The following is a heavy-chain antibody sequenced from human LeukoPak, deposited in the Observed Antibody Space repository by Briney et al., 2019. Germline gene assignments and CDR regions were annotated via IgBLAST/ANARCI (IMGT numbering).Heavy chain of an antibody. CDR3: ARSTYCISTSYYPEFDP. J-gene: IGHJ5*02. Sequence: PSETLSLTCAVSGGSISSGGYSWSWIRQPPGKGLEWIGYIYYSGSANYNPSLKSRVTISVDTSKNQFSLKLSSVTAADTAVYYCARSTYCISTSYYPEFDPWGQGTLVTVSS. CDR2: IYYSGSA. CDR1: GGSISSGGYS. V-gene: IGHV4-61*08. D-gene: IGHD2-2*01.